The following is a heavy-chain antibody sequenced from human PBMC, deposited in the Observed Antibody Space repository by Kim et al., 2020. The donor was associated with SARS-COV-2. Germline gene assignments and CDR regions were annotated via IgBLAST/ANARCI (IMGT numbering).Heavy chain of an antibody. CDR1: GYSFTSYW. J-gene: IGHJ4*02. CDR3: ARHVRISMIRGGIASKFDY. CDR2: IYPHDSET. D-gene: IGHD3-10*01. V-gene: IGHV5-51*01. Sequence: GESLQISCKASGYSFTSYWIGWVRQMPGKGLEWMGIIYPHDSETTYSPSFEGQVTISADKSINTAYLQWSNLKASDSATYYCARHVRISMIRGGIASKFDYWGLGTLVTVSS.